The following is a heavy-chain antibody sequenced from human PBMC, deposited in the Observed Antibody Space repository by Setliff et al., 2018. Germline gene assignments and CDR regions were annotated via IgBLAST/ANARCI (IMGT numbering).Heavy chain of an antibody. Sequence: NPSETLSLTCGVSGGSFSGYYWSWIRQSPGGGLEWIGEINYSRVVNYKPSLKSRVSISLDTSKNQFSLRLTSLTAADTAVYYCARGSGSFPFDYWGLGTLVTVSS. J-gene: IGHJ4*02. CDR1: GGSFSGYY. V-gene: IGHV4-34*01. D-gene: IGHD1-26*01. CDR3: ARGSGSFPFDY. CDR2: INYSRVV.